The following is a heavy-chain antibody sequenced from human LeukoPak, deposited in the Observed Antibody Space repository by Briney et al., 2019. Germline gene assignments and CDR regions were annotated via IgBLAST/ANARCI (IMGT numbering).Heavy chain of an antibody. CDR2: IIPIFGTA. V-gene: IGHV1-69*05. CDR1: GGTFSSYA. D-gene: IGHD1-26*01. CDR3: ASLSYSGSYYYYYYYGMDV. Sequence: GASVKVSCKASGGTFSSYAISWVRQAPGQGLEWVGGIIPIFGTANYAQKFQGRVTMTRNTSISTAYMELSSLRSEDTAVYYCASLSYSGSYYYYYYYGMDVWGQGTTVTVSS. J-gene: IGHJ6*02.